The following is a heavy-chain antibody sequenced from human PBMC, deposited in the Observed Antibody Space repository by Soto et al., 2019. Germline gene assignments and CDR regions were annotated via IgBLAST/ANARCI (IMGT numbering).Heavy chain of an antibody. V-gene: IGHV3-7*04. J-gene: IGHJ4*02. D-gene: IGHD2-2*01. Sequence: GGSLRLSCVGSGFTFSSNWMTWVRQAPGKGLEWVGNVRQDGSEKNYVDSVKGRFTISRDNAKNSLYLQMNSLRAEDTAVYYCAREIVVARGASYFDYWGPGTLVTVSS. CDR1: GFTFSSNW. CDR3: AREIVVARGASYFDY. CDR2: VRQDGSEK.